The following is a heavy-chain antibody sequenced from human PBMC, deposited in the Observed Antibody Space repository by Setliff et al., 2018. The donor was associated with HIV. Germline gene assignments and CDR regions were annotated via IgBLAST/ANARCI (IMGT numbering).Heavy chain of an antibody. CDR1: GGSISSSSYY. V-gene: IGHV4-39*01. D-gene: IGHD3-22*01. J-gene: IGHJ5*02. CDR3: ARYRYYYDSSGYGRWFDP. CDR2: IYYSGST. Sequence: PSETLSLTCTVSGGSISSSSYYWGWIRQPPGKGLEWIGTIYYSGSTYYNPSLKSRLTISVDTSKNQFSLKLSSVTAADTAVYYCARYRYYYDSSGYGRWFDPWGQGTLVTVSS.